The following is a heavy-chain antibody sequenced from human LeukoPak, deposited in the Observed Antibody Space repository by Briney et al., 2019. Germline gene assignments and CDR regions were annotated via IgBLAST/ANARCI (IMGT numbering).Heavy chain of an antibody. CDR3: ARDILATSIAAPYY. CDR1: GGSISSSTYY. CDR2: IFYSGRT. V-gene: IGHV4-39*07. Sequence: SETLSLTCAVSGGSISSSTYYWGWIRQPPGKGLEWIGSIFYSGRTYYNPSLKGRVTMSVDTSKNQFSLRLNSVNAADTAVYYCARDILATSIAAPYYWGQGTLVTVSS. J-gene: IGHJ4*02. D-gene: IGHD6-13*01.